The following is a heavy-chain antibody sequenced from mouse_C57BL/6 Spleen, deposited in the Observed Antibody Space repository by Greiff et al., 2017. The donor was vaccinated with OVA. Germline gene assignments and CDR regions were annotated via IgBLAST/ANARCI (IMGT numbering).Heavy chain of an antibody. CDR3: AKKGTDAMDY. V-gene: IGHV2-5*01. CDR1: GFSLTSYG. D-gene: IGHD3-3*01. Sequence: VHLVESGPGLVQPSQSLSITCTVSGFSLTSYGVHWVRQSPGTGLEWLGVIWRGGSTDYNAAFMSRLSITKDNSKSQVFFKMNRLQADDTAIYYCAKKGTDAMDYWGQGTSVTVSS. J-gene: IGHJ4*01. CDR2: IWRGGST.